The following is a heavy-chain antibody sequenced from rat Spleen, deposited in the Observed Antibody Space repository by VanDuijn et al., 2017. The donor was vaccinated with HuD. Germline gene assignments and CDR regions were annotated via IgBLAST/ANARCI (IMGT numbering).Heavy chain of an antibody. CDR3: TRAPYGYFDY. CDR1: GFTFSDYY. J-gene: IGHJ2*01. CDR2: IINTGGTT. V-gene: IGHV5-20*01. D-gene: IGHD1-3*01. Sequence: EVQLVESDGGLVQPGRSLKLSCAASGFTFSDYYMAWVRQVPGKGLEWVASIINTGGTTYYPDSVKGRFTISRDSAKSTLYLQMNSLRPEDTATYCCTRAPYGYFDYWGQGVEVTVSS.